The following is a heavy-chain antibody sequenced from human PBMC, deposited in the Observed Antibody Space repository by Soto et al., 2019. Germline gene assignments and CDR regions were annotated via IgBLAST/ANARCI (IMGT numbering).Heavy chain of an antibody. D-gene: IGHD3-3*01. Sequence: SETLSLTCTVSGGSISSYYWSWIRQPPGKGLEWIGYIYYSGSTNYNPSLKSRVTISVDTSKNQFSPKLSSVTAADTAVYYCARKDLEWFPMDVWGKGTTVTVSS. J-gene: IGHJ6*04. CDR3: ARKDLEWFPMDV. V-gene: IGHV4-59*01. CDR1: GGSISSYY. CDR2: IYYSGST.